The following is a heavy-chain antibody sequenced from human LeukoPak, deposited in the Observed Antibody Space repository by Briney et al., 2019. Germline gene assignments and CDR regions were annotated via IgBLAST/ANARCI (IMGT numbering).Heavy chain of an antibody. CDR1: GGSFSGYY. J-gene: IGHJ4*02. D-gene: IGHD6-19*01. CDR3: ARGRSGSSSGWSKRYYFDY. CDR2: INHSGST. Sequence: SETLSLTCAVYGGSFSGYYWTWIRQPPGKGLEWIGEINHSGSTNYNPSLKSRVTISADTSRNHFSLNLSSVTAADTAVYYCARGRSGSSSGWSKRYYFDYWGQGTLVTVSS. V-gene: IGHV4-34*01.